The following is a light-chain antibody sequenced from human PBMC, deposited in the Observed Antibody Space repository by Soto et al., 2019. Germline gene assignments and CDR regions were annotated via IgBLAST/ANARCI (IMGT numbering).Light chain of an antibody. CDR1: QTVRGAF. V-gene: IGKV3-20*01. CDR2: SAS. J-gene: IGKJ1*01. CDR3: LQFDTSRT. Sequence: IVLTQSPATLSLSPGDTGTVSCRASQTVRGAFLAWYQQKPGQAPRLLLYSASKRATGIPDRFSGGGSGTEFTLTISGLEAEDFAVYYCLQFDTSRTFGQGTKVEIK.